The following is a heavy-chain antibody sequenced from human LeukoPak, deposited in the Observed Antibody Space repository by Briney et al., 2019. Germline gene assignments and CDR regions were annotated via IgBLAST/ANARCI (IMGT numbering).Heavy chain of an antibody. J-gene: IGHJ4*02. D-gene: IGHD2-15*01. Sequence: PSETLSLTCTVSGGSISSSSYYWDWIRQPPGKGLDWIGSIYYSGSTYYNPSLKSRVTISVDTSKNQFSLKLSSVTAADTAVYYCTRSDIVVVVADYWGQGTLVTVSS. V-gene: IGHV4-39*01. CDR3: TRSDIVVVVADY. CDR1: GGSISSSSYY. CDR2: IYYSGST.